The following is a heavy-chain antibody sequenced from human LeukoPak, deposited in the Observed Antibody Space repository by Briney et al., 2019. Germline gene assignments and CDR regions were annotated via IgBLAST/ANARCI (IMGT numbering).Heavy chain of an antibody. J-gene: IGHJ6*02. V-gene: IGHV3-21*01. CDR3: ARDVHSDYDYYAMDV. D-gene: IGHD4-11*01. CDR1: GFTFSSYS. Sequence: PGGSLRLSCAASGFTFSSYSVNWVRQARENGLEWVSSISTTSTYIYYADSVKGRFTISRDNAKSSLYLQMNSLRAEDTAVYYCARDVHSDYDYYAMDVWGQGTTVTVSS. CDR2: ISTTSTYI.